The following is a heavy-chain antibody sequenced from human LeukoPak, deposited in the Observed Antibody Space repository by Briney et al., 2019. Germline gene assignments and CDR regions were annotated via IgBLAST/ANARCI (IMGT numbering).Heavy chain of an antibody. CDR1: GYTFSDYY. CDR2: INPNSGGT. J-gene: IGHJ5*02. Sequence: ASVKVSCKASGYTFSDYYMHWVRQAPGQGLEWMGWINPNSGGTNYAQKFQGRVTMTRDTSISTAYMELSRLRSDDTAVYYCARWVHIGSSGHNWFDPWGQGTLVTVSS. D-gene: IGHD6-6*01. CDR3: ARWVHIGSSGHNWFDP. V-gene: IGHV1-2*02.